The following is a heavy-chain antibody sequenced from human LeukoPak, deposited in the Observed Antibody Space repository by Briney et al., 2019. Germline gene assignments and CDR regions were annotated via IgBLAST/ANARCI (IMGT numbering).Heavy chain of an antibody. D-gene: IGHD3-10*01. CDR2: INAGNGNT. Sequence: GASVKVSCKASGYTFTSYAMHWVRQAPGQRLEWMGWINAGNGNTKYSQKFQGRVTITRDTSASTAYMELSSLRSEDTAVYYCAREGVWFGEALGAFDIWGQGTMVTVSS. CDR1: GYTFTSYA. V-gene: IGHV1-3*01. CDR3: AREGVWFGEALGAFDI. J-gene: IGHJ3*02.